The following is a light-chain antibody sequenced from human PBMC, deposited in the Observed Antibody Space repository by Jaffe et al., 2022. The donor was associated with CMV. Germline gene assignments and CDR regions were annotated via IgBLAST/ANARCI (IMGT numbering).Light chain of an antibody. CDR3: QQYNSYSWT. CDR2: TAS. Sequence: DIQMTQSPSTLSASVGDRVTITCRASQSINNWLAWYQQKPGKAPKVLIYTASSLESGVPSRFSGSGSGTEFTLTISSLQPDDFATYYCQQYNSYSWTFGQGTKVEVK. J-gene: IGKJ1*01. V-gene: IGKV1-5*03. CDR1: QSINNW.